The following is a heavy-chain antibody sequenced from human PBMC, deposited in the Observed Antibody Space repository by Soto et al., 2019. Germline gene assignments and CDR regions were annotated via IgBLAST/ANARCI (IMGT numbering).Heavy chain of an antibody. D-gene: IGHD5-18*01. Sequence: PGGSLRLSCAASGFTFSSYGMHWVRQAPGKGLEWVAVISYDGSNKYYADSVKGRFTISRDNSKNTLYLQMNSLRAEDTAVYYCAKDLVDTAFYYGMDVWGQGNTVTVSS. CDR1: GFTFSSYG. J-gene: IGHJ6*02. CDR2: ISYDGSNK. V-gene: IGHV3-30*18. CDR3: AKDLVDTAFYYGMDV.